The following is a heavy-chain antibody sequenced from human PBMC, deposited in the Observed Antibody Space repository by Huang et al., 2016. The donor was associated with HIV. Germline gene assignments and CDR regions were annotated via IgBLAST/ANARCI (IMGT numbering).Heavy chain of an antibody. D-gene: IGHD1-1*01. V-gene: IGHV1-69*10. J-gene: IGHJ3*02. CDR3: AREGQTWYGKPIAAFEI. Sequence: VQLVQSGAEVRRPGSSVRVSCKAAGGSFNSLAFNWVRQAPGQGREYIGGIVPLFSVTNYAERFQNRLTISADKSTNTGYMELRSLRSEDTGVFYCAREGQTWYGKPIAAFEIWGQGTTVIVSS. CDR2: IVPLFSVT. CDR1: GGSFNSLA.